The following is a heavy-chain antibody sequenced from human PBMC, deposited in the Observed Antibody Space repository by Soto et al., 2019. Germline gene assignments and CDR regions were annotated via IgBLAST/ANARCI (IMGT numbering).Heavy chain of an antibody. CDR1: GVSISGSY. Sequence: SETLSLTCSVSGVSISGSYWSWIRQPPGKRLEWIGYVYYNGTTTYNPSLKSRGSISVDTSKNQFSLQLSSVIAADTAVYYCGRDFPYGDGSLDGSDYWGQGILVTVSS. CDR3: GRDFPYGDGSLDGSDY. V-gene: IGHV4-59*01. D-gene: IGHD2-21*02. CDR2: VYYNGTT. J-gene: IGHJ4*02.